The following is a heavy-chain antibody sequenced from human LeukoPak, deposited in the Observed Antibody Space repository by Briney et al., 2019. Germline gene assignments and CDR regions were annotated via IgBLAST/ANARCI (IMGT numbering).Heavy chain of an antibody. J-gene: IGHJ4*02. Sequence: PSETLSLTCAVYGGSFSGYYWSWIRQPPGKGLEWIGEINHSGSTNYNPSLKSRVTISVDTSKNQFSLKLSSVTAADTAVYYCARGGNTAMSDFGYWGQGTLVTVSS. CDR2: INHSGST. CDR1: GGSFSGYY. V-gene: IGHV4-34*01. D-gene: IGHD5-18*01. CDR3: ARGGNTAMSDFGY.